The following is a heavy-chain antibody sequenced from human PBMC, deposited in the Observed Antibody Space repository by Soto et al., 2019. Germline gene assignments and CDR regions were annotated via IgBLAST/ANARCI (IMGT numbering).Heavy chain of an antibody. J-gene: IGHJ4*02. CDR2: IYYSGST. Sequence: SETLSLTCTVSGGSISSYYWSWVRQPPGKGLEWIGYIYYSGSTNYNPSLKSRVTISVDTSKNQFSLKLSSVTAADTAVYYCARMNWIQPYYFDYWGQGTLVTVSS. CDR1: GGSISSYY. V-gene: IGHV4-59*01. CDR3: ARMNWIQPYYFDY. D-gene: IGHD5-18*01.